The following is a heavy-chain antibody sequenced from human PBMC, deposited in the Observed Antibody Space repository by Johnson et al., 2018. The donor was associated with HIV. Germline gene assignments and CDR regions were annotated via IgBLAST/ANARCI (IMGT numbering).Heavy chain of an antibody. J-gene: IGHJ3*02. CDR2: ISYDGSNK. Sequence: QEKLVESGGGVVQPGGSLRLSCAASGFTFSSYAMHWVRQAPGKGLEWVAVISYDGSNKYYADSVKGRFTISRDNSKNTLYLQMNSLRAEDTALYYCARAYMSSGCYYDAFDIWGQGTMVIVSS. CDR3: ARAYMSSGCYYDAFDI. V-gene: IGHV3-30*04. CDR1: GFTFSSYA. D-gene: IGHD1-26*01.